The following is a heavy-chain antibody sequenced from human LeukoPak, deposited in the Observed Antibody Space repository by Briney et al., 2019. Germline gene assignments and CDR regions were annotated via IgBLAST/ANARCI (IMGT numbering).Heavy chain of an antibody. J-gene: IGHJ4*02. Sequence: SGRSLRLSCAASGFTVSSNYMSWVRQAPGKGLEWVSVIYSGGSTYYADSVKGRFTISRDNSKNTLYLQMNSLRAEDTAVYYCARDMGSGWVDYWGQGTLVTVSS. CDR3: ARDMGSGWVDY. CDR1: GFTVSSNY. D-gene: IGHD6-19*01. CDR2: IYSGGST. V-gene: IGHV3-66*01.